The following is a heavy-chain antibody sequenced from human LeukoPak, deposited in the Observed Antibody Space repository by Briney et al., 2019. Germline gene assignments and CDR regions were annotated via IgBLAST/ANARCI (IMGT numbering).Heavy chain of an antibody. D-gene: IGHD1-26*01. CDR2: ISSSSSTI. V-gene: IGHV3-48*02. Sequence: GGSVRLFCAASGFTLSNYGMDWVRQAPGKGLEWVSYISSSSSTINYAVPVKGRFTISRDSAKNSLYLQMNSLRDEDTAVYYCARGGASRPDYWGQGTLVTVSS. J-gene: IGHJ4*02. CDR3: ARGGASRPDY. CDR1: GFTLSNYG.